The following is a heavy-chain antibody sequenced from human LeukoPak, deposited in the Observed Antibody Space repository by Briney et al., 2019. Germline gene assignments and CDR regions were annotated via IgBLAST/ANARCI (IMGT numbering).Heavy chain of an antibody. J-gene: IGHJ4*02. CDR2: ISGSGGRT. D-gene: IGHD3-22*01. CDR3: AKDRRRDSSGYDY. V-gene: IGHV3-23*01. Sequence: PGGSLRLSCAASGFTFSNYAITWVRQAPGKGLEWVSSISGSGGRTYYADSVKGRFTISRDNSKNTLYLQMNSLRAEDTAVYYCAKDRRRDSSGYDYWGQGTLVTVSS. CDR1: GFTFSNYA.